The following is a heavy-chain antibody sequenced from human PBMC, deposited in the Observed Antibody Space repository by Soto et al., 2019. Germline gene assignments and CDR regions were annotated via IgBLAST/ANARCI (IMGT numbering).Heavy chain of an antibody. CDR2: IYYSGST. CDR3: ARAYGANCFDF. D-gene: IGHD4-17*01. CDR1: GGSISSYY. V-gene: IGHV4-59*01. Sequence: PSETLSLTCTVSGGSISSYYWSWIRQPPGKGLEWIGYIYYSGSTNYNPSLKSRVTISVDTSKNQFSLKLSSVTAADTAVYYCARAYGANCFDFWGQGTLVTVSS. J-gene: IGHJ4*02.